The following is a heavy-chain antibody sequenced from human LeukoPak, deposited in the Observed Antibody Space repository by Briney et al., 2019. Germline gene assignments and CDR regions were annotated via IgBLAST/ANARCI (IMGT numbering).Heavy chain of an antibody. CDR3: AKSWNYYDSSGDDALDI. D-gene: IGHD3-22*01. Sequence: GGSLRLSCAAAGFTFSDYGMSWVRQAPGKGLEWVSGIRGSGISTYYADSVKGRFTISRDNSKNTLYLQMNSLRVEDTAVYYCAKSWNYYDSSGDDALDIWGQGTMVTVSS. J-gene: IGHJ3*02. CDR1: GFTFSDYG. V-gene: IGHV3-23*01. CDR2: IRGSGIST.